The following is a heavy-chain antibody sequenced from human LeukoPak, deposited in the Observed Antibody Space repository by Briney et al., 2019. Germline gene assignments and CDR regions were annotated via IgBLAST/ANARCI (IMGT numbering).Heavy chain of an antibody. CDR2: IYYSGST. CDR1: GGSISSYY. Sequence: SETLSLTCTVSGGSISSYYWSWIRQPPGKGLEWIGYIYYSGSTNYNPSLKSRVTISVDTSKNQFSLKLSSVTAADTAVYYCARHKSVVPAAPRSSWFDPWGQGTLVTVSS. CDR3: ARHKSVVPAAPRSSWFDP. V-gene: IGHV4-59*08. D-gene: IGHD2-2*01. J-gene: IGHJ5*02.